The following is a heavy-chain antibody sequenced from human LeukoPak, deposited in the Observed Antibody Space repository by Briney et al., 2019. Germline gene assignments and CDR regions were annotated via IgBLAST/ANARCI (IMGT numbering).Heavy chain of an antibody. CDR3: ARDFFDY. Sequence: GGSLRLSCVASGFTFSTYSMKWVRQAPGKGLEWVSYISFSSSTIFYADSVKGRFTTSRDNAKNSLHLQMNSLRDEDTAVYYCARDFFDYWGQGTLVTVSS. CDR1: GFTFSTYS. J-gene: IGHJ4*02. CDR2: ISFSSSTI. V-gene: IGHV3-48*02.